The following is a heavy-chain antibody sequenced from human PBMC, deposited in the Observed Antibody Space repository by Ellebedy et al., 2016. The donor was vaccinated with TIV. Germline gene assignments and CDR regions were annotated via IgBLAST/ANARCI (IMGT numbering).Heavy chain of an antibody. CDR2: IFYTGST. D-gene: IGHD6-19*01. CDR1: GGSLNNYF. Sequence: GSLRLSXTVSGGSLNNYFWSWIRQSPGKGLEWIGYIFYTGSTKYNPSLKSRVTMSLDTAKNQLSLRMRSVTTRDTAMYYCARVEAVAPWRWLDPWGQGTLVTVSS. CDR3: ARVEAVAPWRWLDP. V-gene: IGHV4-59*01. J-gene: IGHJ5*02.